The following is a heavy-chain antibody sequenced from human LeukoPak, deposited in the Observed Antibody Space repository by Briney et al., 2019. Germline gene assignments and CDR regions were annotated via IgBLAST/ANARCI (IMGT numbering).Heavy chain of an antibody. CDR1: GGSISRGSYY. CDR2: IYTSGST. D-gene: IGHD3-9*01. Sequence: SETLSLTCTVSGGSISRGSYYWSWIRQPAGKGLEWIGRIYTSGSTNYNPSLKSRVTISVDTSKNQFSLKLSSVTAADTAVYYWERDAYDILTGYPHAFDIWGQGTMVTVSS. CDR3: ERDAYDILTGYPHAFDI. J-gene: IGHJ3*02. V-gene: IGHV4-61*02.